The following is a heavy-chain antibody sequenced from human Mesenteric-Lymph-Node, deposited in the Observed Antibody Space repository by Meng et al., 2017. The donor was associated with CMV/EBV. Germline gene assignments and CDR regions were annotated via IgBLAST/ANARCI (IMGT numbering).Heavy chain of an antibody. D-gene: IGHD2-2*01. CDR2: ISSSGSTI. CDR1: GFTFSIYS. V-gene: IGHV3-11*01. Sequence: GGSLRLSCAASGFTFSIYSMSWIRQAPGKGLEWVSYISSSGSTIYYADSVKGRFTISRDNAKNSLYLQMNSLRAEDTAVYYCARGGERKYQLLARTFYYYGMDVWGQGTTVTVSS. J-gene: IGHJ6*02. CDR3: ARGGERKYQLLARTFYYYGMDV.